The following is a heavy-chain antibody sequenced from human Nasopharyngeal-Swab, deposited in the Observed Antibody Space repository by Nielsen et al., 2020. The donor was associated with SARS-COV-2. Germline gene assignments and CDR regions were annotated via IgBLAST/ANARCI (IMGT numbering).Heavy chain of an antibody. D-gene: IGHD6-19*01. Sequence: SETLSLTCTVSGGSISSSSYYWGWIRQPPGKGLEWIGSIYYSGSTYYNPSLKSRVTISVDTSKNQFSLKLSSVTAADTAVYYCASEEVADTYYYYYGMDVWGQGTTVTVSS. V-gene: IGHV4-39*01. J-gene: IGHJ6*02. CDR3: ASEEVADTYYYYYGMDV. CDR2: IYYSGST. CDR1: GGSISSSSYY.